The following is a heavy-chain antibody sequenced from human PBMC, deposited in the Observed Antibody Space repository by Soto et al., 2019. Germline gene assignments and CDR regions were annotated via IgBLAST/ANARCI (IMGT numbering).Heavy chain of an antibody. D-gene: IGHD1-20*01. Sequence: GASVKVSCKASGYTFTRYDINRVRQATGQGLEWVGRMNPTSGNTGYAQKFQGRLTMTRNTSISTAYMELSSLRSEDTAVYYCARQEDVTGTVDYSYGYWGQGTLVTVSS. V-gene: IGHV1-8*01. CDR1: GYTFTRYD. CDR3: ARQEDVTGTVDYSYGY. J-gene: IGHJ4*02. CDR2: MNPTSGNT.